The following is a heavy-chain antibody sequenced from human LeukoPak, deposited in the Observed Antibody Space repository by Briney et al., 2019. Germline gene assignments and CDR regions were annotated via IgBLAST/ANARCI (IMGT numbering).Heavy chain of an antibody. V-gene: IGHV1-18*04. Sequence: ASVKVSCKASGYTFTGYYMHWVRQAPGQGLEWMGWINPNSGNTNYAQKLQGRVTMTTDTSTSTAYMELRSLRSDDTAVYYCARTYGPPYYFDYWGQGTLVTVSS. CDR1: GYTFTGYY. CDR3: ARTYGPPYYFDY. D-gene: IGHD4-17*01. CDR2: INPNSGNT. J-gene: IGHJ4*02.